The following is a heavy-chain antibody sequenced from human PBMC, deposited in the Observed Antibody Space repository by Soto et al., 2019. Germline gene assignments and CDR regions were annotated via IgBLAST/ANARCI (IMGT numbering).Heavy chain of an antibody. Sequence: QVQLVQSGAEVKKPGASVKVSCKASGYTFTSYGISWVRQAPGQGLEWMGWISAYNGNTNYAQKLQGRVTMTTDTSTSTAYMELRSLRTDDTAVYYCAGDTGYSSGWGEGSNFDYWGQGTLVTVSS. V-gene: IGHV1-18*01. D-gene: IGHD6-19*01. J-gene: IGHJ4*02. CDR1: GYTFTSYG. CDR2: ISAYNGNT. CDR3: AGDTGYSSGWGEGSNFDY.